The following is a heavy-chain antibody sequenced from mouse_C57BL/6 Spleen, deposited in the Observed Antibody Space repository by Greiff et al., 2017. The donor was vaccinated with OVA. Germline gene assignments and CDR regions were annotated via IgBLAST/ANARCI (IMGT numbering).Heavy chain of an antibody. V-gene: IGHV1-15*01. Sequence: QVQLQQSGAELVRPGASVTLSCKASGYTFTDYEMHWVKQTPVHGLEWIGAIDPETGGTDYNQKFKGKAIVTADKSSSTAYMELRSLTSEDSAVYYCTSVTTAYFDYWGQGTTLTVSS. CDR1: GYTFTDYE. D-gene: IGHD1-2*01. CDR2: IDPETGGT. J-gene: IGHJ2*01. CDR3: TSVTTAYFDY.